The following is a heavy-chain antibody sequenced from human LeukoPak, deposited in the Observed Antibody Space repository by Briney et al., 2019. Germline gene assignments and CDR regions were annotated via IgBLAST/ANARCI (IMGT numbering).Heavy chain of an antibody. CDR1: GFTFSSYA. CDR2: ITSNGGST. D-gene: IGHD3-10*01. J-gene: IGHJ4*02. V-gene: IGHV3-64D*06. Sequence: GGSLRLSCSAFGFTFSSYAMHWVRQAPGKGLEYVSSITSNGGSTYYADSVKGRVTISRDNSKNTLYLQMSSLRAEDTALYYCLRDLTGAGDYWGQGTLVTASS. CDR3: LRDLTGAGDY.